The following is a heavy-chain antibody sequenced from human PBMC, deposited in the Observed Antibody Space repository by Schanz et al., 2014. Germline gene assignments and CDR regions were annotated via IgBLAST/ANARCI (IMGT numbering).Heavy chain of an antibody. J-gene: IGHJ4*02. CDR3: VKDDRGDVVVVAANY. V-gene: IGHV3-30*18. D-gene: IGHD2-15*01. CDR1: GITFSGYS. CDR2: MSYDGSNK. Sequence: VQLVESGGGVVQPGRSLRLSCAASGITFSGYSMNWVRQAPGKGLEWVAVMSYDGSNKYYADSVKGRFTISRDTPKNTLYVQMNSLRAEDTAVYYCVKDDRGDVVVVAANYWGQGAQVIVSS.